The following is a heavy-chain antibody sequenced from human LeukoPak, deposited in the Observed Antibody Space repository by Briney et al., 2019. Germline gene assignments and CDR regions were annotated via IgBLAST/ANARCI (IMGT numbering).Heavy chain of an antibody. D-gene: IGHD4-17*01. V-gene: IGHV1-2*02. Sequence: ASVTVSCKASGYTFTGYYMHWVRQAPGQGLEWMGWINPNSGGTNYAQKFQGRVTMTRDTSISTAYMELSRLRSDDTAVYYCARDPDYGDPDFDYWGQGTLVTVSS. CDR1: GYTFTGYY. CDR3: ARDPDYGDPDFDY. J-gene: IGHJ4*02. CDR2: INPNSGGT.